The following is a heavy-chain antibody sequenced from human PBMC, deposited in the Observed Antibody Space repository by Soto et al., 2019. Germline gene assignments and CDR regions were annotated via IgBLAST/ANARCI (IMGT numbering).Heavy chain of an antibody. J-gene: IGHJ4*02. CDR1: GFTFSSYA. Sequence: QVQLVESGGGVVQPGRSLRLSCAASGFTFSSYAMHWVRQAPGKGLEWVAVISYDGSNKYYADSVKGRFTISRDNSKNTLYLQMNSLRAEDTAVYYCASDTYDFWSGYRIFDYWGQGTLVTVSS. CDR3: ASDTYDFWSGYRIFDY. CDR2: ISYDGSNK. V-gene: IGHV3-30-3*01. D-gene: IGHD3-3*01.